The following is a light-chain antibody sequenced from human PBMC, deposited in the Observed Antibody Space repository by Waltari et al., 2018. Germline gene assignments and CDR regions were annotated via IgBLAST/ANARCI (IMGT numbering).Light chain of an antibody. Sequence: EIVLTQSPATLSLSPGERATLSCRASQSVSSNLAWYQQKPGQAPRLLIYDASNRATGIPARFSGSGSGTDFTLIISSLEPEDFALYYCQHRSNWPLTFGGGTKVEIK. CDR3: QHRSNWPLT. CDR2: DAS. V-gene: IGKV3-11*01. J-gene: IGKJ4*01. CDR1: QSVSSN.